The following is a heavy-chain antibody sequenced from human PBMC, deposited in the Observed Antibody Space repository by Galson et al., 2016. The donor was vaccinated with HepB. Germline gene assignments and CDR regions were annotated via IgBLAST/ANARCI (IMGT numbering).Heavy chain of an antibody. CDR2: ISGSGGRT. CDR3: AKDGYFVSGSAPYGIDV. J-gene: IGHJ6*02. V-gene: IGHV3-23*01. D-gene: IGHD3-10*01. CDR1: GFRFSSYA. Sequence: SLRLSCAASGFRFSSYAVSWVRQAPGKGLEWVSGISGSGGRTYYADSVKGRFTISRDNSKNTVYLQMNSLRVEDTALYFCAKDGYFVSGSAPYGIDVWGQGDHGHRLL.